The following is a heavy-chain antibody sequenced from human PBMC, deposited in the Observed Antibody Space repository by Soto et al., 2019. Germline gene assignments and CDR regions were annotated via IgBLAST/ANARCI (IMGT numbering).Heavy chain of an antibody. CDR1: GLTFSSYC. CDR3: ARDGVDAFDI. CDR2: IKQDGSEK. V-gene: IGHV3-7*01. J-gene: IGHJ3*02. Sequence: GGSLRLSCAASGLTFSSYCMSWVLQAPGKGLEWVANIKQDGSEKYYVDSVKGRFTISRDNAKNSLYLQMNSLRAEDTAVYYCARDGVDAFDIWGQGTMVTVSS. D-gene: IGHD3-16*01.